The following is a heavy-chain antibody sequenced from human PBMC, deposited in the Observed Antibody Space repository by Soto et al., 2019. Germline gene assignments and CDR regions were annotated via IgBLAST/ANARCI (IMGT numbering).Heavy chain of an antibody. CDR3: AGGGGAYYYNSRGYYALWYYGMDV. V-gene: IGHV1-18*01. Sequence: GASVKVSCKASGYTFASYAISWMRQAPGQGLEWMGWISAYNGNTNYAQKLQGRVTMTTDTSASTAYMELSSLRSEDTAVYYCAGGGGAYYYNSRGYYALWYYGMDVGGQGTTVTVSS. CDR1: GYTFASYA. CDR2: ISAYNGNT. J-gene: IGHJ6*02. D-gene: IGHD3-22*01.